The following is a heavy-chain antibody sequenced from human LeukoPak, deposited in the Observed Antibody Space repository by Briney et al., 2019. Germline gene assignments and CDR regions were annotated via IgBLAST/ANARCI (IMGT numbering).Heavy chain of an antibody. V-gene: IGHV3-23*01. CDR2: VSGSGGST. Sequence: GGSLRLSCAASGFTFSSFAMSWIRQAPGKGLEWVSGVSGSGGSTFYADSVKGRFTISRDNSKNTLYLQMNSLRADDTAVYYCAKDQSGGSYTDYWGQGTLVTVSS. CDR3: AKDQSGGSYTDY. D-gene: IGHD1-26*01. CDR1: GFTFSSFA. J-gene: IGHJ4*02.